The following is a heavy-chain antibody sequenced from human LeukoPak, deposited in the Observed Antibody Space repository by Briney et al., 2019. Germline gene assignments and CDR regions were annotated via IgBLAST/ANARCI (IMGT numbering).Heavy chain of an antibody. Sequence: ASVKVSCKASGYSFTSYGLIWVRQAPGQGLEWMGLINPSGGSTRYAQKFQGRVTVTRDTSTSTLYMEVSSLRSQDTAVYYCARWSYYDSSGYFVGAFDIWGQGTMVTVSS. D-gene: IGHD3-22*01. CDR2: INPSGGST. J-gene: IGHJ3*02. CDR3: ARWSYYDSSGYFVGAFDI. CDR1: GYSFTSYG. V-gene: IGHV1-46*01.